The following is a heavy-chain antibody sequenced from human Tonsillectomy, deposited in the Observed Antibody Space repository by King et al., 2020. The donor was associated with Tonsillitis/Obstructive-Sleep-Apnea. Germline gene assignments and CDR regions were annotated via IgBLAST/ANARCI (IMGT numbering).Heavy chain of an antibody. CDR2: INPSGGST. CDR3: ARDLLKGVQGLITYFYMDV. Sequence: QLVQSGAEVKKPGASAKVSCKASGYTFTSYYIHWVRQAPGQGLEWMGIINPSGGSTSYAQKFQGRLTMTRDTSTSTVYMELSSLRSDDTAVYYCARDLLKGVQGLITYFYMDVWGKGTTVTVSS. J-gene: IGHJ6*03. V-gene: IGHV1-46*01. CDR1: GYTFTSYY. D-gene: IGHD3-10*01.